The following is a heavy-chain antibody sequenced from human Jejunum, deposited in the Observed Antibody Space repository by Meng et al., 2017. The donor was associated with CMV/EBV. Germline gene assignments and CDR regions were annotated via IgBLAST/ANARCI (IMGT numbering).Heavy chain of an antibody. CDR2: ISGLEIGT. V-gene: IGHV3-23*01. CDR1: GFTFSSYA. Sequence: SGFTFSSYAMRWVRQAPGKGLEWVSVISGLEIGTYYADSVKGRFTISRDNSKNTLYLQMNSLRAEDTAVYYCAKGVTVFEVAPGYWGQGTLVTVSS. CDR3: AKGVTVFEVAPGY. J-gene: IGHJ4*02. D-gene: IGHD3-3*01.